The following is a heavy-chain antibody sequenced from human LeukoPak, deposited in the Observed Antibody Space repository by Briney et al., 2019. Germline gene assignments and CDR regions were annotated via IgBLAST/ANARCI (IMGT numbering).Heavy chain of an antibody. Sequence: SLRLSCAASGFTFDDYAMHWVRQAPGKGLEWVSGISWNSGSIGYADSVKGRFTISRDNAKNSLYLQMNSLRAEDTALYYCAKGTRALQWLVRGYFDYWGQGTLVTVSS. CDR1: GFTFDDYA. V-gene: IGHV3-9*01. CDR3: AKGTRALQWLVRGYFDY. J-gene: IGHJ4*02. D-gene: IGHD6-19*01. CDR2: ISWNSGSI.